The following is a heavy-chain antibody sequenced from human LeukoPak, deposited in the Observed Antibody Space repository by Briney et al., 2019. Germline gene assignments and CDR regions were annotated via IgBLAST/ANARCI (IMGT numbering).Heavy chain of an antibody. V-gene: IGHV1-2*02. CDR2: INPNSGGT. CDR3: ARVGSASFYFDY. Sequence: ASVKVSCKASGYTFTGYYMHWVRQAPGQGLEWMGWINPNSGGTNYAQKFQGRVTMARDTSISTAYMELSRLRSDDTAVYYCARVGSASFYFDYWGQGTLVTVSS. CDR1: GYTFTGYY. J-gene: IGHJ4*02. D-gene: IGHD2-2*01.